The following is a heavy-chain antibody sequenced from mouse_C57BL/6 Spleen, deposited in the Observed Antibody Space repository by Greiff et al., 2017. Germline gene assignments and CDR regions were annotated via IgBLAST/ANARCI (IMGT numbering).Heavy chain of an antibody. J-gene: IGHJ4*01. CDR1: GYTFTSYW. Sequence: QVQLKQPGAELVKPGASVKMSCKASGYTFTSYWITWVQQTPGQGLEWIGDIYPGSGSTNYNEKFKSKATLTVDTSSSTAYMQLSSLTSEDSAVYYCARSRTTVVGTDYAMDYWGQGTSVTVSS. CDR3: ARSRTTVVGTDYAMDY. CDR2: IYPGSGST. D-gene: IGHD1-1*01. V-gene: IGHV1-55*01.